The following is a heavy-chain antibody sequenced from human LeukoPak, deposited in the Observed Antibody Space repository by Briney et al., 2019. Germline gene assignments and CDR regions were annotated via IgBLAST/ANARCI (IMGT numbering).Heavy chain of an antibody. CDR2: IIPIFGTA. CDR3: ARDRGSNYYDSSGIFFDI. CDR1: GGTFSSYA. D-gene: IGHD3-22*01. Sequence: GSSVKVSCKASGGTFSSYAISWVRQAPGQGLEWMGGIIPIFGTANYAQKFQGRVTITTDESTSTAYMELSSLRSEDTAVYYCARDRGSNYYDSSGIFFDIWGQGTMVTVSS. V-gene: IGHV1-69*05. J-gene: IGHJ3*02.